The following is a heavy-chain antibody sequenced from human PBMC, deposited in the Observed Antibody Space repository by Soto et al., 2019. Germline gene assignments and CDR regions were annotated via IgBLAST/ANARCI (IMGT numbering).Heavy chain of an antibody. D-gene: IGHD3-22*01. CDR1: RLTLGDYE. V-gene: IGHV3-48*03. Sequence: LSLSSAASRLTLGDYETNWGRHAPAKGLEWVSYISSSGSTIYYADSVKGRFTISRDNAKNSLYLQMNSLRAEDTAVYDCARDLLTYYYDSTGYPNDDYWGQGTLVTGSS. J-gene: IGHJ4*02. CDR3: ARDLLTYYYDSTGYPNDDY. CDR2: ISSSGSTI.